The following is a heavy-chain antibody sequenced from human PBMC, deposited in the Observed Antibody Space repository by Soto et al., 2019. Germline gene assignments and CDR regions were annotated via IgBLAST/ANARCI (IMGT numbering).Heavy chain of an antibody. CDR3: AKDGDYDYVWGSYRRNAPRLTVDY. D-gene: IGHD3-16*02. J-gene: IGHJ4*02. CDR1: GFTFSNYA. V-gene: IGHV3-23*01. Sequence: PGGSLRLSCAASGFTFSNYAMSWVRQAPGKGLEWVSAISGSGGSTYYADSVKGRFTISRDNSKNTLYLQMNSLRAEDTAVYYCAKDGDYDYVWGSYRRNAPRLTVDYWGQGTXVTVSS. CDR2: ISGSGGST.